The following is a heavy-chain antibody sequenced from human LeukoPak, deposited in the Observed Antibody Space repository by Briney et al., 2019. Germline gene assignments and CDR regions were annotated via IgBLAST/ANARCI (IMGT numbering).Heavy chain of an antibody. CDR1: GGSISSSSYS. J-gene: IGHJ4*02. CDR2: IYYSGST. V-gene: IGHV4-39*01. CDR3: ARRYSSGWYDY. D-gene: IGHD6-19*01. Sequence: PSETLSLTCTVSGGSISSSSYSWGWIRQPPGKGLEWIGSIYYSGSTYYNPSLKSRVTISVDTSKNQFSLKLSSVTAADTAVYYCARRYSSGWYDYWGQGTLVTVSS.